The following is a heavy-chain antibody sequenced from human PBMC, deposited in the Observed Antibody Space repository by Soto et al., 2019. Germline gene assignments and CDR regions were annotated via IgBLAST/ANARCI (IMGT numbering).Heavy chain of an antibody. CDR3: ARDTPFDCSGGSCYSLYGIDV. Sequence: QVQLVESGGGVVQPGRSLRLSCAASGFTFSSYGMHWVRQAPGKGLEWVAVIWYDGSNKYYADSVKGRFTISRDNSKNTLYLQMNSLRAEDTAVYYCARDTPFDCSGGSCYSLYGIDVWGQGTTVTVSS. V-gene: IGHV3-33*01. D-gene: IGHD2-15*01. CDR2: IWYDGSNK. CDR1: GFTFSSYG. J-gene: IGHJ6*02.